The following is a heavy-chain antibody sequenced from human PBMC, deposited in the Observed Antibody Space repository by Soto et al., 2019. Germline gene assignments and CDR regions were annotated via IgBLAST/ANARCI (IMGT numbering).Heavy chain of an antibody. V-gene: IGHV4-31*03. CDR2: IFYSGTT. CDR1: GGSISNDGYY. J-gene: IGHJ6*02. CDR3: VGDHVVTAHYYGMDV. D-gene: IGHD2-15*01. Sequence: QVQLQESGPGLVKPSQTLSLICTVSGGSISNDGYYWSWIRRHPGKGLEWIGYIFYSGTTYYNPSLKSRITMSVDTSKNQFSLKLHSLTAADTAVYYCVGDHVVTAHYYGMDVWGQGTTVTISS.